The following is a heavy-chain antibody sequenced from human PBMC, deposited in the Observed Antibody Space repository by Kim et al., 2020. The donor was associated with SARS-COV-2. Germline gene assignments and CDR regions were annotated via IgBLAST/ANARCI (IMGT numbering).Heavy chain of an antibody. CDR2: ISGSGGST. Sequence: GGSLRLSCAASGFTFSSYAMSWVRQAPGKGLEWVSAISGSGGSTYYADSVKGRFTISRDNSKNTMYLQMNSLRAEDTAVYYCAKARRWLTYEYFQHWGHGTLVTVSS. V-gene: IGHV3-23*01. J-gene: IGHJ1*01. CDR3: AKARRWLTYEYFQH. D-gene: IGHD5-18*01. CDR1: GFTFSSYA.